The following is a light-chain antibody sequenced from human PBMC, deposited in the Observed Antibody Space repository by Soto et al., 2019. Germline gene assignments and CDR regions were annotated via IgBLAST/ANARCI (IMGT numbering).Light chain of an antibody. J-gene: IGKJ1*01. CDR3: HQCNKWPQT. CDR2: GAS. V-gene: IGKV3-15*01. Sequence: EIVLTQSPATLSVSAGGTVTLSCRASQSIRTNVAWYQQIPGQAPRLLVYGASTRATGVPARFSGSGSGIEFTLTISSLQSEDSAFYYCHQCNKWPQTFGQGTKVEL. CDR1: QSIRTN.